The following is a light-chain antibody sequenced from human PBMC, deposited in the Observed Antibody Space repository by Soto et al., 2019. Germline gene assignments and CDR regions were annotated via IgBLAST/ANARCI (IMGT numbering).Light chain of an antibody. J-gene: IGKJ4*01. CDR2: DAI. CDR3: QQSDSFPPT. Sequence: DIQMTQSPSSLSASVGDRVTINCQASQDINNFLHWSEQRPGKAPKLLIYDAIKLDTGVPSRFSGSGSGTHFTFTLSGLQPDDIANYFCQQSDSFPPTFGGGTNVEI. CDR1: QDINNF. V-gene: IGKV1-33*01.